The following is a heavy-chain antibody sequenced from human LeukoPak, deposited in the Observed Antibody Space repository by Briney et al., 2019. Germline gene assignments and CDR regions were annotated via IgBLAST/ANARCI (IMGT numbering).Heavy chain of an antibody. CDR3: ARRIVDPAVVGSWYFDL. CDR2: IYYSGTT. V-gene: IGHV4-59*08. Sequence: YPSETLSLTCTVSGGSISSYSWSWIRQPPGKGLEWIGYIYYSGTTNYNPSLKSRVTISVDTSKNQFSLKLSSVTAADTAVYYCARRIVDPAVVGSWYFDLWGRGTLVTVSS. CDR1: GGSISSYS. J-gene: IGHJ2*01. D-gene: IGHD5-18*01.